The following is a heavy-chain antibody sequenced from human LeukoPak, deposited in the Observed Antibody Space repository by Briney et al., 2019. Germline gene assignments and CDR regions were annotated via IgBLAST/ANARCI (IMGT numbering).Heavy chain of an antibody. CDR3: ASIVDHCSGGSCLG. CDR1: GYTFTGYN. D-gene: IGHD2-15*01. V-gene: IGHV1-2*02. CDR2: INPNSGGT. J-gene: IGHJ4*02. Sequence: ASVTVSFTASGYTFTGYNMHWVRQAPGQGGEGMGWINPNSGGTNYAQKFQGRVTMTRDTSISTAYMELSRLRSDDTAVYYCASIVDHCSGGSCLGWGQGTLVTVSS.